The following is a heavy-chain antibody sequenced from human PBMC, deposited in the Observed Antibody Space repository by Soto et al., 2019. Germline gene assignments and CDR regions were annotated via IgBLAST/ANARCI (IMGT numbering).Heavy chain of an antibody. CDR1: GGSISSYY. D-gene: IGHD2-15*01. J-gene: IGHJ4*02. Sequence: PSETLSLTCTVSGGSISSYYWSWIRQPPGKGLEGIGYIYYSGSTNYNPSLKSRVTISVDTSKNQLSLKLSSVTAADTAVYYCARGVTSGGSCLDYWGQGTLVTVSS. V-gene: IGHV4-59*01. CDR3: ARGVTSGGSCLDY. CDR2: IYYSGST.